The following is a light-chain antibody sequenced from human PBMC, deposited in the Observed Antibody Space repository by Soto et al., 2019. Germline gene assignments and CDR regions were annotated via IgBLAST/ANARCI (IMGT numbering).Light chain of an antibody. CDR1: QSISTW. CDR2: KAS. V-gene: IGKV1-5*03. J-gene: IGKJ1*01. CDR3: QQYNSYST. Sequence: DIQMTQSPSPLSASVGDRVTITCRASQSISTWLAWYQQKPGKAPKLLISKASSLESGVPSRFSGSGSGTEFTLTISSLQPDDFATYYCQQYNSYSTFGQGTKVEVK.